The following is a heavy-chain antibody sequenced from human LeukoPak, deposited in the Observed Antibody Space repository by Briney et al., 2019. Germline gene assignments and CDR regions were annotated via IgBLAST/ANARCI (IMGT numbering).Heavy chain of an antibody. CDR1: GGSISSSSYY. CDR3: ARQRDDYVWGSYRPFDY. Sequence: SETLSLTCTVSGGSISSSSYYWGWIRQPPGKGLEWIGSIYYSGSTYYNPSLKSRVTISVDTSKNQFSLKLSSVTAADTAVYYCARQRDDYVWGSYRPFDYWGQGTLVTVSS. CDR2: IYYSGST. V-gene: IGHV4-39*01. J-gene: IGHJ4*02. D-gene: IGHD3-16*02.